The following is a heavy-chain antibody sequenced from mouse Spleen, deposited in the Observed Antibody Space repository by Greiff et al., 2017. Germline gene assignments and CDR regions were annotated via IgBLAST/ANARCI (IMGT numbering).Heavy chain of an antibody. V-gene: IGHV14-3*02. CDR2: IDPANGNT. Sequence: VQLQQSGAELVKPGASVKLSCTASGFNIKDTYMHWVKQRPEQGLEWIGRIDPANGNTKYDPKFQGKATITADTSSNTAYLQLSSLTSEDTAVYYCARRTMIWYFDVWGAGTTVTVSS. J-gene: IGHJ1*01. D-gene: IGHD2-4*01. CDR3: ARRTMIWYFDV. CDR1: GFNIKDTY.